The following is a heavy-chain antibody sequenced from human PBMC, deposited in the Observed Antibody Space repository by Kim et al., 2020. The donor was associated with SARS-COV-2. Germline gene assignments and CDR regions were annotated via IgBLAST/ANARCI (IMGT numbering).Heavy chain of an antibody. V-gene: IGHV1-3*01. CDR3: LGGFYFDY. Sequence: GNGNTIYSQKFQGRVTFTTDTSASIAYMELSFLRSEDSAVYYCLGGFYFDYWGQGTLVTVSS. J-gene: IGHJ4*02. CDR2: GNGNT. D-gene: IGHD3-16*01.